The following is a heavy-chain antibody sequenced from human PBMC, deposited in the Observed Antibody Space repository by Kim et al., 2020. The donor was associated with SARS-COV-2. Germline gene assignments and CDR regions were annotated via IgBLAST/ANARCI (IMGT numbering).Heavy chain of an antibody. CDR1: GYTFTSYS. J-gene: IGHJ4*02. CDR2: ISAYNGNT. D-gene: IGHD3-22*01. V-gene: IGHV1-18*01. CDR3: ARESGNYDSSGYSDFDY. Sequence: ASVKVSCKASGYTFTSYSISWVRQAPGQGLEWMGWISAYNGNTNYAQKLQGRVTMTTDTSTSTAYMELRSLRSDDTAVYYCARESGNYDSSGYSDFDYWGQGTLVTVSS.